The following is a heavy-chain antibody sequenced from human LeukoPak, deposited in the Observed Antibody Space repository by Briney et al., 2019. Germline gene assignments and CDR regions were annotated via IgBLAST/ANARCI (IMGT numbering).Heavy chain of an antibody. CDR2: ISSSGSTI. CDR1: GFTFSDYY. D-gene: IGHD2-2*01. CDR3: ARGQGYCSSTSCYFFDY. Sequence: PGGFLRLSCAASGFTFSDYYMSWIRQAPGKGLEWVSYISSSGSTIYYADSVKGRFTISRDNAKNSLYLQMNSLRAEDTAVYYCARGQGYCSSTSCYFFDYWGQGTLVTVSS. V-gene: IGHV3-11*01. J-gene: IGHJ4*02.